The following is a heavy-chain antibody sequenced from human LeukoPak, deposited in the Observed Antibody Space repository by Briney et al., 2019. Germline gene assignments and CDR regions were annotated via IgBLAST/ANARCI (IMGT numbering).Heavy chain of an antibody. CDR3: ARDNVGATPFDY. V-gene: IGHV3-64*04. D-gene: IGHD1-26*01. J-gene: IGHJ4*02. CDR2: ISSNGGST. Sequence: GGSLRLSCSASGFTFSSYAMHWVRQAPGKGLEYVSAISSNGGSTYYADSVKGRFTISRDNSKNTLYLQLTSLRVEDTAVYYCARDNVGATPFDYWGQGTLVTVSS. CDR1: GFTFSSYA.